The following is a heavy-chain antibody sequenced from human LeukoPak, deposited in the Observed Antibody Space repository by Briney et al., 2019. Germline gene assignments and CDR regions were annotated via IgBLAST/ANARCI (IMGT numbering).Heavy chain of an antibody. D-gene: IGHD5-24*01. J-gene: IGHJ2*01. CDR2: IYYSGST. CDR1: GGSFSGYY. CDR3: ARDPRDGYNVHWYFDL. Sequence: PSETLSLTCAVYGGSFSGYYWSWIRQHPGKGLEWIGYIYYSGSTYYNPSLKSRVTISVDTSKNQFSLKLSSVTAADTAVYYCARDPRDGYNVHWYFDLWGRGTLVTVSS. V-gene: IGHV4-31*11.